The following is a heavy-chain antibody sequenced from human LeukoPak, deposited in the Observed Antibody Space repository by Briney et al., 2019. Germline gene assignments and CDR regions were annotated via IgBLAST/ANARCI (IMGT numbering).Heavy chain of an antibody. CDR1: GFISDHYA. CDR2: ISGDGGGT. Sequence: GGSLRLSCAASGFISDHYAMHWVRQAPGKGLEWVSLISGDGGGTYYTDSVKGRFTIFRDNSKNSLYLQMNSLRTEDTALYYCAKESGAFDLWGQGTMVTVSS. CDR3: AKESGAFDL. J-gene: IGHJ3*01. D-gene: IGHD3-3*01. V-gene: IGHV3-43*02.